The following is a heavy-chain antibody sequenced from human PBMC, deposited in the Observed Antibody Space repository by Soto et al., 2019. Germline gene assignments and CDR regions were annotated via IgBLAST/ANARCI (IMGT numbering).Heavy chain of an antibody. CDR1: GGSISSSSYY. V-gene: IGHV4-39*02. D-gene: IGHD6-19*01. J-gene: IGHJ4*02. Sequence: QLQLQESGPGLVKPSETLSLTCTVSGGSISSSSYYWGWIRQPPGKGLEWIGSIYYSGSTYYNPSLKSRVTISVDTSKNQFSLKLSSVPAADTAVYYCAGENSSGWYLAPGYWGQGTLVTVSS. CDR3: AGENSSGWYLAPGY. CDR2: IYYSGST.